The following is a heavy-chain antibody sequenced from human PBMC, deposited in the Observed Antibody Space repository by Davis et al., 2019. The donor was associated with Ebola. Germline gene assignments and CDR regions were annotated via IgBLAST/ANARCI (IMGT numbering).Heavy chain of an antibody. J-gene: IGHJ4*02. Sequence: GESLKISCKGSGYSFTSYWIGWVRQMPGRGLEWMGRIDPSDSKTNYSPSFEGHVTISVDKSIITVYLQWSSLKASDTAMYYCSGFGLQWGQGTLVSVSS. CDR2: IDPSDSKT. V-gene: IGHV5-10-1*01. D-gene: IGHD3-10*01. CDR3: SGFGLQ. CDR1: GYSFTSYW.